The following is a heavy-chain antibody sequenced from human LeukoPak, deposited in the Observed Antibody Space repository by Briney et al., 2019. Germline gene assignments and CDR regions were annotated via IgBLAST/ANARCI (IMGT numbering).Heavy chain of an antibody. CDR2: IYTSGST. D-gene: IGHD3-16*01. J-gene: IGHJ4*02. V-gene: IGHV4-61*02. Sequence: SQTLSLTCTVSGGSISSGSYYWSWIRQPAGKGLEWIGRIYTSGSTNYNPSLKSRVTISVDTSKNQFSLKLSSVTAADTAVYYCARIGYRGGRLDYWGQGTLVTVSS. CDR1: GGSISSGSYY. CDR3: ARIGYRGGRLDY.